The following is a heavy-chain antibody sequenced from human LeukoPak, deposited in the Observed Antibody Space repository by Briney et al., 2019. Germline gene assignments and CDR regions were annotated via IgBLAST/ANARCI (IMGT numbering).Heavy chain of an antibody. CDR1: GFTFDDYA. D-gene: IGHD5-18*01. Sequence: GGSLRLSCAASGFTFDDYAMHWVRQAPGKGLEWVSGISWNSGSIGYADSVKGRFTISRDNAKNSLYLQMNSLRAEDTALYYCAKDYTMDTAMVLFDYWGQGTLVTVSS. CDR2: ISWNSGSI. V-gene: IGHV3-9*01. J-gene: IGHJ4*02. CDR3: AKDYTMDTAMVLFDY.